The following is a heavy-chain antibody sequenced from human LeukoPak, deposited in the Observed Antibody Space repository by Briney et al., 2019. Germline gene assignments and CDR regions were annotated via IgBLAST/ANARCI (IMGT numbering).Heavy chain of an antibody. CDR1: GYTFTGYY. V-gene: IGHV1-18*04. D-gene: IGHD2-2*01. J-gene: IGHJ4*02. Sequence: ASVKVSCKASGYTFTGYYMHWVRQAPGQGLEWMGWISAYSGNTNYVQKFQGRVTMATDASTSTAYMELRSLRSDDTAVYYCARDIATVVHQDWGQGTLVTVSS. CDR2: ISAYSGNT. CDR3: ARDIATVVHQD.